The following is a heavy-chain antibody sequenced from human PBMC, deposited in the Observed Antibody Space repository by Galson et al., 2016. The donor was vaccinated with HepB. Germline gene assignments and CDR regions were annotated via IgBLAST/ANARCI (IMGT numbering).Heavy chain of an antibody. CDR1: GYSFTAYA. Sequence: SVKVSCKASGYSFTAYAIQWVRQAPGQRLEWMGWISADSGDPKYSENFQDRVTFTMDSSASTAYMELRSLRSEDTAVYFCARDGGYDILSGFGYWGQGTLVTGSS. CDR2: ISADSGDP. CDR3: ARDGGYDILSGFGY. V-gene: IGHV1-3*01. J-gene: IGHJ4*02. D-gene: IGHD3-9*01.